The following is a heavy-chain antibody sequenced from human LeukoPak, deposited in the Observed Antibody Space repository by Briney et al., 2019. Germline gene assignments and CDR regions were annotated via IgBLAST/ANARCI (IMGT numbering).Heavy chain of an antibody. CDR1: GFTFSSYS. V-gene: IGHV3-21*01. CDR3: ARNKWELMYYFDY. D-gene: IGHD1-26*01. J-gene: IGHJ4*02. Sequence: PGGSLRLSCAASGFTFSSYSMNWVRQAPGKGLEWVSSISSSSSYIYYADSVKGRFTISRDNAKNSLYLQMNSLRAEDTAVYYCARNKWELMYYFDYWGQGTLVTVSS. CDR2: ISSSSSYI.